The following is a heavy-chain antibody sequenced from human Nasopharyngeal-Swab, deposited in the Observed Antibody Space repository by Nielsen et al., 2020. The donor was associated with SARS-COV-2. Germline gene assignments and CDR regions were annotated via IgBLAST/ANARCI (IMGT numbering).Heavy chain of an antibody. V-gene: IGHV3-30-3*01. D-gene: IGHD6-13*01. CDR1: GFTFSSYA. J-gene: IGHJ6*02. CDR3: ARDQGSSWYTYYYYYGMDV. CDR2: ISYDGSKK. Sequence: GESPKISCAASGFTFSSYAMHWVRQAPGKGLEWVAVISYDGSKKYYADSVKGRFTISRDNSKNTLYLQMNSLRAEDTAVYYCARDQGSSWYTYYYYYGMDVWGQGTTVTVSS.